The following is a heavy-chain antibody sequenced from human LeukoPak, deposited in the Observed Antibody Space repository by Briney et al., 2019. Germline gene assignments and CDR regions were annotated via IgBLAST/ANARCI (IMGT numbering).Heavy chain of an antibody. J-gene: IGHJ4*02. CDR3: AGQQYCSSTSCYPGFDY. V-gene: IGHV4-59*01. CDR2: IYYSGST. CDR1: GGSISSYY. Sequence: SETLCLTCTVSGGSISSYYWSWIRQPPGKGLEWIGYIYYSGSTNYNPSLKPRVTISVDTSKNQFSLKLSSVTAADTAVYYCAGQQYCSSTSCYPGFDYWGQGTLVTVSS. D-gene: IGHD2-2*01.